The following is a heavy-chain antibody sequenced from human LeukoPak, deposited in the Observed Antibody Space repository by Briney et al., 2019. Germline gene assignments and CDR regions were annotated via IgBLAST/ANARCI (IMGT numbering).Heavy chain of an antibody. CDR2: IYYSGST. CDR3: ARGTSMVRGVIMSY. J-gene: IGHJ4*02. D-gene: IGHD3-10*01. V-gene: IGHV4-30-4*08. CDR1: GGSISSGDYY. Sequence: PSQTLSLTCTVSGGSISSGDYYWSWIRQPPGKGLEWIGYIYYSGSTYYNPSLKSRVTISVDTSKNQFSLKLSSVAAADTAVYYCARGTSMVRGVIMSYWGQGTLVTVSS.